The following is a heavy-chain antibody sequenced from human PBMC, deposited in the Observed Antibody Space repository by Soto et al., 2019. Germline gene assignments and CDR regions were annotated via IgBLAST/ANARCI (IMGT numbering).Heavy chain of an antibody. CDR2: ISSSSTI. CDR3: ARDGGAAKAEAFDY. Sequence: GGSLRLSCAASGFTFSSYSMNWVRQAPGKGLEWVSYISSSSTIYYADSVKGRFTISRDNAKNSLYLQMNSLRDEDTAVYYCARDGGAAKAEAFDYWGQGTLVTVSS. D-gene: IGHD2-15*01. CDR1: GFTFSSYS. J-gene: IGHJ4*02. V-gene: IGHV3-48*02.